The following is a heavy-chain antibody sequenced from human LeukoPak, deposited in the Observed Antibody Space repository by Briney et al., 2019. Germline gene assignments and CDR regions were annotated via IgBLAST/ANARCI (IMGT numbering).Heavy chain of an antibody. CDR2: ISAYNGNT. CDR1: GYTFTSYG. D-gene: IGHD1-20*01. Sequence: ASVRVSCKASGYTFTSYGISWVRQAPGQGLEWMGWISAYNGNTNYAQKLQGRVTMTTDTSTSAAYMELRSLRSDDTAVYYCASDLESITGDTDFDYWGQGTLVTVSS. V-gene: IGHV1-18*01. J-gene: IGHJ4*02. CDR3: ASDLESITGDTDFDY.